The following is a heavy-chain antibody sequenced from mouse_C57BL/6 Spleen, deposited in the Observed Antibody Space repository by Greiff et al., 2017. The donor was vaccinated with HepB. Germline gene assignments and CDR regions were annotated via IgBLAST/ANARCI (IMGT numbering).Heavy chain of an antibody. V-gene: IGHV5-17*01. CDR3: ARGDYDYSYCFDY. CDR1: GFTFSDYG. CDR2: ISSGSSTI. J-gene: IGHJ2*01. Sequence: EVHLVESGGGLVKPGGSLKLSCAASGFTFSDYGMHWVRQAPEKGLEWVAYISSGSSTIYYADTVKGRFTISRDNAKNTLFLQMTSLRSEDTAMYYCARGDYDYSYCFDYWGQGTTLTVSS. D-gene: IGHD2-4*01.